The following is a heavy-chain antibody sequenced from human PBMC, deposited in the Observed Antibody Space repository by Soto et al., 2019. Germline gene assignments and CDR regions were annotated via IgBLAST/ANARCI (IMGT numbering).Heavy chain of an antibody. CDR2: LYWDDDK. Sequence: QITLKESGPTLVKPTQTLTLTCTFSGFSLSTSGVGVGWIRQPPGKALECLALLYWDDDKRYSPSLKSRLTLTKDTSKSQVVLTMTNMDPVDTATYYCAHSSVTMVRGVIITYGAFDIWGQGTMVTVSS. J-gene: IGHJ3*02. CDR1: GFSLSTSGVG. CDR3: AHSSVTMVRGVIITYGAFDI. V-gene: IGHV2-5*02. D-gene: IGHD3-10*01.